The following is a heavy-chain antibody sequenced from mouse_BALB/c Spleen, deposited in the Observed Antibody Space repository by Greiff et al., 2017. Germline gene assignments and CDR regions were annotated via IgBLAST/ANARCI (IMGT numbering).Heavy chain of an antibody. CDR3: ARRYYGSSHFDY. D-gene: IGHD1-1*01. Sequence: EVQLQQSGAELVRPGALVKLSCKASGFNIKDYYMHWVKQRPEQGLEWIGWIDPENGNTIYDPKFQGKASITADTSSNTAYLQLSSLTSEDTAVYYCARRYYGSSHFDYWGQGTTLTVSS. CDR2: IDPENGNT. CDR1: GFNIKDYY. V-gene: IGHV14-1*02. J-gene: IGHJ2*01.